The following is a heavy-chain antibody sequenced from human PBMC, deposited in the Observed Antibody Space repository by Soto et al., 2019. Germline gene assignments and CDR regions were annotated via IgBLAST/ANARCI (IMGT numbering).Heavy chain of an antibody. Sequence: ASVKVSCKASGYSFSSYGVSWVRQAPGQGLEWIGWINPYNGNTLNAQNLQGRVTLTTDTSTSTAYMELRSLRSDDTAIYYCARDPGAAAFDYWGQGTRVTVSS. CDR2: INPYNGNT. CDR3: ARDPGAAAFDY. V-gene: IGHV1-18*04. D-gene: IGHD1-26*01. J-gene: IGHJ4*01. CDR1: GYSFSSYG.